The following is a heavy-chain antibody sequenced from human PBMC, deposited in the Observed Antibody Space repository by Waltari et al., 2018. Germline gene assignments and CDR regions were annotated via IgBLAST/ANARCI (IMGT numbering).Heavy chain of an antibody. CDR2: ISHSGRT. Sequence: QVQLQQWGAGLLKPSETLSLTCAVYGGSFSGYYWNWIRQCPGKGLQGIGEISHSGRTTHGPSLKSRVTMSVDTSKNQFSLKLSSVTAADTAVYYCARLLDGSSWYSSWGQGTLVTVSS. J-gene: IGHJ1*01. V-gene: IGHV4-34*01. D-gene: IGHD6-13*01. CDR1: GGSFSGYY. CDR3: ARLLDGSSWYSS.